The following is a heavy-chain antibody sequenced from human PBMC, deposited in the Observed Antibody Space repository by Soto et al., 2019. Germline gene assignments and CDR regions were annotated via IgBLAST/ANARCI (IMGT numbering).Heavy chain of an antibody. CDR2: NQAGNGDT. J-gene: IGHJ4*02. CDR3: AREVRGVAFCDF. V-gene: IGHV1-3*01. CDR1: GYTFTDYT. Sequence: QVQLVQSGAEVKKPGVSVKVSCKASGYTFTDYTMHWVRQAPGQRLEWMGWNQAGNGDTKYSQKFQGRVTISRDTSASTAYMELSSLISEDTAVYFCAREVRGVAFCDFWGQGTLVTVSS. D-gene: IGHD3-3*02.